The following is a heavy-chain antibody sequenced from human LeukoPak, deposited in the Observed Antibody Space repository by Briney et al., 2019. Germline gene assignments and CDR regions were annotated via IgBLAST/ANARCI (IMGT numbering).Heavy chain of an antibody. Sequence: GGSLRLSCAASGFTFSNHAMTWVRQAPGKGLEWVSTINLNSGSTFYADSVKGRFTISRDNSKNTLSLQMNSLRAEDTAIYYCAKGESKDYLNYFDYSNYFDHWGQGALVTVSS. J-gene: IGHJ4*02. CDR2: INLNSGST. V-gene: IGHV3-23*01. CDR1: GFTFSNHA. CDR3: AKGESKDYLNYFDYSNYFDH. D-gene: IGHD2/OR15-2a*01.